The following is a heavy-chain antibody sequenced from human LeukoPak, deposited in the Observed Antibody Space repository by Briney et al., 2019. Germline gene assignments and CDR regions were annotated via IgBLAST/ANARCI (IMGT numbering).Heavy chain of an antibody. V-gene: IGHV3-48*01. CDR2: ISSSSSTI. J-gene: IGHJ5*02. D-gene: IGHD5-12*01. CDR1: GFTFSSYS. CDR3: ASGAEGYVFDP. Sequence: GGSLRLSCAVSGFTFSSYSMNWVRQAPGKGLEWVSYISSSSSTIYYADSVKGRFTISRDNAKNSLYLQMNSLRAEDTAVYYCASGAEGYVFDPWGQGTLVTVSS.